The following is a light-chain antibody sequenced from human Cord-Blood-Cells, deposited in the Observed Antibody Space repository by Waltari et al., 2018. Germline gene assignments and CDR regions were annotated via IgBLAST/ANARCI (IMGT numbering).Light chain of an antibody. CDR1: QSVSSY. J-gene: IGKJ4*01. CDR2: DAS. CDR3: QQRSNWPLT. V-gene: IGKV3-11*01. Sequence: IVLTPSPATRSMSPGERATPSCRASQSVSSYLAWYQQKPGQAPRLLIYDASNRATGIPARFSGSGSGTDFTLTISSLEPEDFAVYYCQQRSNWPLTFGGGTKVEIK.